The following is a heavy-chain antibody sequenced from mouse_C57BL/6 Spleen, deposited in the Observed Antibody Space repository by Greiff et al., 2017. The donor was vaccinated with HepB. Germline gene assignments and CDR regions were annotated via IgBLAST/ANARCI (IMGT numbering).Heavy chain of an antibody. V-gene: IGHV5-4*01. CDR2: ISDGGSYT. CDR1: GFTFSSYA. J-gene: IGHJ2*01. Sequence: EVHLVESGGGLVKPGGSLKLSCAASGFTFSSYAMSWVRQTPEKRLEWVATISDGGSYTYYPDNVKGRFTISRDNAKNNLYLQMSHLKSEDTAMYYCARTGTLFDYWGQGTTLTVSS. D-gene: IGHD4-1*01. CDR3: ARTGTLFDY.